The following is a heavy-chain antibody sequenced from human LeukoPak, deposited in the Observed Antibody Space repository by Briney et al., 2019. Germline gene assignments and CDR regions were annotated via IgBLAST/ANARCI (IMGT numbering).Heavy chain of an antibody. V-gene: IGHV3-7*01. D-gene: IGHD5/OR15-5a*01. Sequence: TGGSLRLSCAASGFTFSDYYMSWVRQAPGKGLEWVANIKQDGSEKYYVDSVKGRFTISRDNAKNSLYLQMNSLRAEDTAVYYCARRVSLYYYYYYMDVWGKGTTVTVSS. CDR3: ARRVSLYYYYYYMDV. CDR2: IKQDGSEK. CDR1: GFTFSDYY. J-gene: IGHJ6*03.